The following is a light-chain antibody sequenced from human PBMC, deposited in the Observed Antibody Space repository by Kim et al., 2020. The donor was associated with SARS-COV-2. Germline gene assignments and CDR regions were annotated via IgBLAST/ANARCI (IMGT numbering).Light chain of an antibody. CDR3: ETWDSNPWV. V-gene: IGLV4-60*03. CDR1: SGHSSYI. J-gene: IGLJ3*02. CDR2: LEGSGSY. Sequence: QPVLTQSSSASASLGSSVKLTCTLSSGHSSYIIAWHQQQPGKAPRYLMKLEGSGSYIKGSGVPDRFSGSSSGADRYLTISNLQSEDEADYYCETWDSNPWVFGGGTQLTVL.